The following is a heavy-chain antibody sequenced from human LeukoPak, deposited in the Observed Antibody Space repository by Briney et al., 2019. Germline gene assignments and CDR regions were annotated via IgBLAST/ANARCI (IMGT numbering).Heavy chain of an antibody. CDR3: TKDPNGDYVGAFDP. CDR2: IWYDGSNK. CDR1: GFTFNNYG. D-gene: IGHD4-17*01. V-gene: IGHV3-30*02. J-gene: IGHJ5*02. Sequence: GGSLRLSCAASGFTFNNYGIHWVRQAPGKGLEWVAFIWYDGSNKYYADSVKGRFTISRDNSKNTLYLQMNSLRADDTAVYYCTKDPNGDYVGAFDPWGQGTLVTVSS.